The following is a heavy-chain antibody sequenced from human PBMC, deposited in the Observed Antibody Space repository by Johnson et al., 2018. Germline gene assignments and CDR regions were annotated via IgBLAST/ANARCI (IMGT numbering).Heavy chain of an antibody. J-gene: IGHJ3*02. CDR3: ANKHVEMATSVGAFDI. D-gene: IGHD5-24*01. Sequence: QVQLVESGGGLVQPGGSLGLSCAASGFTFDDYAMHWVRQAPGKGLEWVAVISYDGSNKYYADSVKGRFTISRDNSKNTLSLKRNRLRAEDSAVYYCANKHVEMATSVGAFDIWGQGTMVTVSS. CDR2: ISYDGSNK. V-gene: IGHV3-30*18. CDR1: GFTFDDYA.